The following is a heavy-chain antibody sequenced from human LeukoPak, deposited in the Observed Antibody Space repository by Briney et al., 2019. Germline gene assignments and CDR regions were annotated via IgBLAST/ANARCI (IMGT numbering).Heavy chain of an antibody. CDR1: GFTFSSYS. V-gene: IGHV3-21*01. Sequence: GGSLRLSCAASGFTFSSYSMNWVRQAPGKGLEWVSSISSSSSYIYYADSVKGRFTISRDNAKNSLYLQMNSLRAEDTAVYYCARGRGYCSSTSCYYFDYWGQGTLVTVSS. CDR2: ISSSSSYI. J-gene: IGHJ4*02. D-gene: IGHD2-2*01. CDR3: ARGRGYCSSTSCYYFDY.